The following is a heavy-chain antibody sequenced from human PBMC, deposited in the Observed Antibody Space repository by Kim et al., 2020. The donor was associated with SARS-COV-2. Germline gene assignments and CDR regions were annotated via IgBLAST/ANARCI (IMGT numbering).Heavy chain of an antibody. D-gene: IGHD2-15*01. Sequence: YNTSLKSRVTISVDKSKNQFSLKLSSVTAADTAVYYCARGGSGSPDAFDIWGQGTMVTVSS. CDR3: ARGGSGSPDAFDI. V-gene: IGHV4-4*02. J-gene: IGHJ3*02.